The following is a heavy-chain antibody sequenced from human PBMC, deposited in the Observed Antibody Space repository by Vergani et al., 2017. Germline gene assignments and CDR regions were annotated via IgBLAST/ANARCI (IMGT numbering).Heavy chain of an antibody. V-gene: IGHV4-61*02. CDR3: ARLYSSSWSADY. J-gene: IGHJ4*02. CDR1: GGSITSGSFY. D-gene: IGHD6-13*01. CDR2: IHSSGTT. Sequence: QVQLQESGPGLVKPSQTLSLTCTVSGGSITSGSFYWSWIRQPAGKGLEWIGRIHSSGTTNYNPSLKSRVTISVDRSKNQFSLKLSSVTAADTAVYYCARLYSSSWSADYWGQGTLVTVSS.